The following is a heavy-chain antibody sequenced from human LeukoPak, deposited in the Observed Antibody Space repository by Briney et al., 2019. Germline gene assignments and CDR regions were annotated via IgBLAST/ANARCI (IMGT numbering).Heavy chain of an antibody. CDR1: GHSISSYF. V-gene: IGHV4-59*01. D-gene: IGHD3-16*01. J-gene: IGHJ4*02. CDR3: ATSGGFNSPRHY. CDR2: VCYNGST. Sequence: MSSETLSLTCSVSGHSISSYFCAWVRQPPGKGLEWIGYVCYNGSTNYNPSLRNRVAISIDTSKNQFSLKLSSATAADTAVYYCATSGGFNSPRHYWGRGTLVIVSS.